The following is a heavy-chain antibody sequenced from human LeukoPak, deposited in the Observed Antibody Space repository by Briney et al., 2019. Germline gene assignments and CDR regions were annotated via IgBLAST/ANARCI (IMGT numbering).Heavy chain of an antibody. CDR3: VRGSPLRATTNWLDP. J-gene: IGHJ5*02. Sequence: GGSLRLSCAASGFTFSSYWMHWVRQAPGKGLVWVSRINSDGSSTSYADSVKGRFTISRDNAKNTLYLQMNSLRAEDTAMYYCVRGSPLRATTNWLDPWGQGTLVTVSS. V-gene: IGHV3-74*01. CDR1: GFTFSSYW. D-gene: IGHD1-26*01. CDR2: INSDGSST.